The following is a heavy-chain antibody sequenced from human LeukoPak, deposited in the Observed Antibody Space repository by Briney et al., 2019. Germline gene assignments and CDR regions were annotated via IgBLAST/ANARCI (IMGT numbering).Heavy chain of an antibody. V-gene: IGHV1-69*04. CDR1: GGTFSSYA. CDR3: ARAYYGGLAVSGPFDF. CDR2: IIPILNTP. J-gene: IGHJ4*02. Sequence: SVKVSCKASGGTFSSYAISWVRQAPGQGLQWMGRIIPILNTPNYAQNFQGRVAITADKSTSTAYMELSSLRSEDTAIYYCARAYYGGLAVSGPFDFWGQGTLVTVSS. D-gene: IGHD6-19*01.